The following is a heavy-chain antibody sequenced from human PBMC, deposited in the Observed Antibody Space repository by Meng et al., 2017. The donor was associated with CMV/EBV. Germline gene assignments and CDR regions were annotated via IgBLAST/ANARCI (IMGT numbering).Heavy chain of an antibody. CDR2: ISWNSGSI. D-gene: IGHD3-10*01. Sequence: SLKISCAASGFTFNDYAMHWVRQAPGKGLEWVSGISWNSGSIGYADSVKGRFTISRDNAKNSLYLQMNSLRAEDTALYYCAKSQAYYYGSGSVHFDYWGQGTLVTVSS. V-gene: IGHV3-9*01. J-gene: IGHJ4*02. CDR3: AKSQAYYYGSGSVHFDY. CDR1: GFTFNDYA.